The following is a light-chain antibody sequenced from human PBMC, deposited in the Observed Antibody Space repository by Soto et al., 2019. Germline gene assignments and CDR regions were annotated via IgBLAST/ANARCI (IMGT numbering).Light chain of an antibody. Sequence: ETVLTQSPGTLSLSPGERATLSCRASQSVSSSYLAWYQQKPGQAPRLLNYGASSRATGIPDRFSGSGSGTDFTLTISSLEPEDFAVYYCQQYSRSPPSWTFGQGTKVEIK. J-gene: IGKJ1*01. V-gene: IGKV3-20*01. CDR2: GAS. CDR3: QQYSRSPPSWT. CDR1: QSVSSSY.